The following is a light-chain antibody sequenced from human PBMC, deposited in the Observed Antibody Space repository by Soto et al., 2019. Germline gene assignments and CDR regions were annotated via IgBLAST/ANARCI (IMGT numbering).Light chain of an antibody. Sequence: EIVLTQSPATLSLSPGERATLSCRASQSVSSSYLAWYQQKPGQAPRLLIYGASSRATGIPDRFSGSGSGTDFTLTISRLEPEDFAVYYCQQYGSSPLTFGPGTKVHIK. CDR2: GAS. CDR3: QQYGSSPLT. J-gene: IGKJ3*01. V-gene: IGKV3-20*01. CDR1: QSVSSSY.